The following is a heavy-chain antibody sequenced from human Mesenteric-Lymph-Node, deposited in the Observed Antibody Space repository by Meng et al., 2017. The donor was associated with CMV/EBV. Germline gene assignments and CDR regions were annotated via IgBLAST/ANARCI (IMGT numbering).Heavy chain of an antibody. D-gene: IGHD5-12*01. CDR1: DGSVNNGGYY. Sequence: GSLRLSCTVSDGSVNNGGYYWSWVRQPPGKGLECIGYIYYTGSPHYSPSPSLKSRVTISIDNSNNQFSLKLSSMTPADTAVYYCARERSPISLATGYEYWGQGRLVTVSS. V-gene: IGHV4-61*08. CDR3: ARERSPISLATGYEY. J-gene: IGHJ4*02. CDR2: IYYTGSP.